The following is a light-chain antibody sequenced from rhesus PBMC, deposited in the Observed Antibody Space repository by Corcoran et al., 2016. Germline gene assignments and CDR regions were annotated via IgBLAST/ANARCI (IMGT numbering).Light chain of an antibody. J-gene: IGKJ2*01. V-gene: IGKV1-22*01. CDR3: QQYNFSPYS. CDR1: QTIYSC. Sequence: DIQMTQSPSSLSASVGDTVTITCRASQTIYSCLAWYQQKPGEAPTILIYKSSTLQCGVPSRFSGSGSGTDFTLTISSLQSEDFATYYCQQYNFSPYSFGQGTEVEIK. CDR2: KSS.